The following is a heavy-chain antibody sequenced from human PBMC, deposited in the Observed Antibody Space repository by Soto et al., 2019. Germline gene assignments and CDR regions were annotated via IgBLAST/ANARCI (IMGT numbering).Heavy chain of an antibody. J-gene: IGHJ6*02. CDR3: ASPGLKTGFGGDYYYYGMDV. CDR1: GYTFTSYA. Sequence: ASVKVSCKASGYTFTSYAMHWVRQAPGQRLEWMGWINAGNGNTKYSQKFQGRVTITRDTSASTAYMELSSLRSEDTAVYYCASPGLKTGFGGDYYYYGMDVWGQGTTVTVSS. CDR2: INAGNGNT. D-gene: IGHD3-10*01. V-gene: IGHV1-3*01.